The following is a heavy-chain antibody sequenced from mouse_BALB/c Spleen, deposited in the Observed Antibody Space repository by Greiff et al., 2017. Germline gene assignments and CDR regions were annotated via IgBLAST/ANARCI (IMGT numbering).Heavy chain of an antibody. CDR3: ARGGYYPYAMDY. D-gene: IGHD2-3*01. Sequence: VMLVESGPGLVQPSQSLSITCTVSGFSLTSYGVHWVRQSPGKGLEWLGVIWSGGSTDYNAAFISRLSISKDNSKSQVFFKMNSLQANDTAIYYCARGGYYPYAMDYWGQGTSVTVSS. J-gene: IGHJ4*01. CDR1: GFSLTSYG. CDR2: IWSGGST. V-gene: IGHV2-2*02.